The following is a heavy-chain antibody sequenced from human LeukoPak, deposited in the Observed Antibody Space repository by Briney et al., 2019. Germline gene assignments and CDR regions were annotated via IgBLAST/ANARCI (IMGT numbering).Heavy chain of an antibody. CDR3: ATGGQQLNYFDY. V-gene: IGHV3-64*01. Sequence: GGSLRLSCAASGFTFSSYAMHWVRQAPGKGLEYVSAISSNGGSTYYANSVKGRFTISRDNSKNTLYLQMGSLRAEDMAVYYCATGGQQLNYFDYWGQGNLVTVSS. CDR2: ISSNGGST. D-gene: IGHD6-13*01. CDR1: GFTFSSYA. J-gene: IGHJ4*02.